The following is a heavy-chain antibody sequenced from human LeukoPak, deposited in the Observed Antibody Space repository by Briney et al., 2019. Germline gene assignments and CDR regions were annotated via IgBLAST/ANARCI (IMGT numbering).Heavy chain of an antibody. Sequence: SETLSLTCTVSGGSICSSSYYWGWIRQPPGKGLEWIGEINHSGSTNYNPSLKSRVTISVDTSKNQFSLKLSSVTAADTAVYYCARHRGYSYGPHWYFDLWGRGTLVTVSS. CDR2: INHSGST. J-gene: IGHJ2*01. V-gene: IGHV4-39*07. CDR1: GGSICSSSYY. D-gene: IGHD5-18*01. CDR3: ARHRGYSYGPHWYFDL.